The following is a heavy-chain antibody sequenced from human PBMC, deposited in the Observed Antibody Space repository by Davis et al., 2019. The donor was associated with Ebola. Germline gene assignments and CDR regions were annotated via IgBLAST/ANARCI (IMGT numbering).Heavy chain of an antibody. J-gene: IGHJ5*02. D-gene: IGHD6-13*01. V-gene: IGHV3-23*01. CDR1: GFSVSSYA. CDR2: LGGKSEDK. CDR3: AKGGQQQLFS. Sequence: PGGSLRLSCAASGFSVSSYAMSWVRQAPGKGLEWVSGLGGKSEDKYYADSVKGRFTISRDNAKNSLYLQMNSLRAEDTAVYYCAKGGQQQLFSWGQGALVTVSS.